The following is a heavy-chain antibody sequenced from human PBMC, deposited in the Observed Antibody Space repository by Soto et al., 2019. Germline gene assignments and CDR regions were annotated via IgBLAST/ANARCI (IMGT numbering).Heavy chain of an antibody. Sequence: QVQLVQSGAEMKKPGSSVKVSCKVSGDSFSSYAISWVRQAPGAGLEWVGGIIPIFETANYAQNFQGRVTITAVESTTTASLEVTRLIPQDTAVFYCAASDSSSWQPDYWGQGTLITVSS. J-gene: IGHJ4*02. V-gene: IGHV1-69*01. D-gene: IGHD6-13*01. CDR1: GDSFSSYA. CDR2: IIPIFETA. CDR3: AASDSSSWQPDY.